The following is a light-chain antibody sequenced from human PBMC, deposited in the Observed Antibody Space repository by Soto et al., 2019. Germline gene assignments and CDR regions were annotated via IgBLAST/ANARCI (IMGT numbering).Light chain of an antibody. CDR3: SSYTGSSTVV. Sequence: QSALTQTASVSGSPGQSITISCTGTSSDVGGYNYVSWYQQHPGKAPKLMIYEVSNRPSGVSNRFSGSKSGNTASLTISGLQAEDEADYYCSSYTGSSTVVFGGGTQLTVL. CDR1: SSDVGGYNY. V-gene: IGLV2-14*01. J-gene: IGLJ2*01. CDR2: EVS.